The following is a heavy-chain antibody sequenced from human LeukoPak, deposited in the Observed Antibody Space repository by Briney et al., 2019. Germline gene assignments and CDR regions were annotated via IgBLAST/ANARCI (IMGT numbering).Heavy chain of an antibody. D-gene: IGHD1-26*01. J-gene: IGHJ5*02. V-gene: IGHV1-2*06. CDR3: ARGVGATGRNWFDP. CDR2: INPSSGDT. Sequence: ASVKVSCKASAYTFTDYYVHWVRQAPGQGLEWMGRINPSSGDTNYAQNFQGRVTMTRDTSISTAYMELSRLRSDDTAVYYCARGVGATGRNWFDPWGQGTLVTVSS. CDR1: AYTFTDYY.